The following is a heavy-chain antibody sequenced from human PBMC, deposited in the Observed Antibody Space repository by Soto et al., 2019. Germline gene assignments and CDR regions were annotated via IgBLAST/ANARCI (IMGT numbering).Heavy chain of an antibody. J-gene: IGHJ4*02. V-gene: IGHV4-31*03. D-gene: IGHD1-7*01. CDR2: TFYSGTT. CDR3: ARSPLELRRLAFDY. CDR1: GGSISSGGYY. Sequence: SQTLSLTCTVSGGSISSGGYYWSWLRQHPGKGLEWIGYTFYSGTTYYKPSLKSRVTISADTSKNHFSLKLSSVTAADTAVYYCARSPLELRRLAFDYWGQGTLVTVPS.